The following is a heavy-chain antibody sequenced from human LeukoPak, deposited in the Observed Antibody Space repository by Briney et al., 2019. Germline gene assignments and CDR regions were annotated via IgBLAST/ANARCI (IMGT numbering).Heavy chain of an antibody. J-gene: IGHJ4*02. CDR3: ARGHYDILTGNYKWTPDF. V-gene: IGHV3-21*06. CDR1: GFTFSSYK. Sequence: GGSLRLSCAASGFTFSSYKMTWVRQAPGRGLEWVSSINSGGSDVYYADSVKGRFTVSRDNAKNSLYLQMNTLRAEDTALYYYARGHYDILTGNYKWTPDFWGQGTLVTVSS. D-gene: IGHD3-9*01. CDR2: INSGGSDV.